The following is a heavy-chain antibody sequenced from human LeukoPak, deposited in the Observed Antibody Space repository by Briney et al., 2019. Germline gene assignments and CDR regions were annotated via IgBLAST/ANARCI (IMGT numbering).Heavy chain of an antibody. J-gene: IGHJ4*02. Sequence: ASVKVSCKTSGYIFINYGFTWVRQAPGQGLEWVGWISGDNVNTYYAQKLQGRVTLTTDTSTSTAYMELRSLRSDDTAVYYCASGDSGNYYHDYWGQGTLVTVSS. D-gene: IGHD1-26*01. CDR3: ASGDSGNYYHDY. V-gene: IGHV1-18*01. CDR1: GYIFINYG. CDR2: ISGDNVNT.